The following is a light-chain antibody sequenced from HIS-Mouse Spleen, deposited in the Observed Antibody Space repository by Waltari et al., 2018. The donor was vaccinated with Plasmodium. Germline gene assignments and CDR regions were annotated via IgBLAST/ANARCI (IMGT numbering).Light chain of an antibody. CDR1: QSVSSN. CDR2: GAS. CDR3: QQYNNWSFT. V-gene: IGKV3-15*01. Sequence: EIVMTQSPATLSVSPGDRATLSCRASQSVSSNLAWYQQKPGQAPRLLIYGASTRAPGIPARVSGSGSGTEFTLTISSLQSEDFAVYYCQQYNNWSFTFGPGTKVDIK. J-gene: IGKJ3*01.